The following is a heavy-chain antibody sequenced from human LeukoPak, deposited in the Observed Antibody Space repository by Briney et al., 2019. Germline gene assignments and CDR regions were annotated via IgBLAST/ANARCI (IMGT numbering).Heavy chain of an antibody. D-gene: IGHD3-22*01. CDR2: IYHSGST. V-gene: IGHV4-38-2*01. CDR3: YFMGGYYFDY. CDR1: GYSISSGYY. J-gene: IGHJ4*02. Sequence: SETLSLTCAVSGYSISSGYYWGWMRQPPGRGLEWIGSIYHSGSTYYNPSLKSRVTISVDTSKNQFSLKLSSVTAADTAVYYCYFMGGYYFDYWGQGTLVTVSS.